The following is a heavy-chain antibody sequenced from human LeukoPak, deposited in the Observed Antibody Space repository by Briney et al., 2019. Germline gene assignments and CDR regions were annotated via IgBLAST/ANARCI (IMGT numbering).Heavy chain of an antibody. CDR2: ISSNGATI. CDR3: AREAVLDY. D-gene: IGHD3-10*02. J-gene: IGHJ4*02. V-gene: IGHV3-48*03. CDR1: GFTFSGCW. Sequence: GGSLRLSCVASGFTFSGCWMSWVRQAPGKGLEWVSYISSNGATIYYADSVKGRFTISRDNAKNSLYLQMNSLRAEDTAVYYCAREAVLDYWGQGTLVTVSS.